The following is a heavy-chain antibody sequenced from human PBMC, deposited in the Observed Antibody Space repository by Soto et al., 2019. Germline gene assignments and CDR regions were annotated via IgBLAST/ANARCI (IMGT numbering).Heavy chain of an antibody. CDR3: ARGARPYDGYNFVDY. J-gene: IGHJ4*02. Sequence: PGGSLRLSCAASGFTFSDYYMSWIRQAPGKGLEWVSSITSSGSTTYYTDSVKGRFTISRDNAKNSLYLQMNSLRAEDTAVYYCARGARPYDGYNFVDYWGQGTLVTVSS. CDR1: GFTFSDYY. D-gene: IGHD5-12*01. V-gene: IGHV3-11*04. CDR2: ITSSGSTT.